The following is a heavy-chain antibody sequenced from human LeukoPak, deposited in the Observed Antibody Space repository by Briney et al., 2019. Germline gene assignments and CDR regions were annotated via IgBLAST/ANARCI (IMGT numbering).Heavy chain of an antibody. Sequence: GGSLRLSCAASGFTFSSYWMSWVRQAPGKGLEWVANIKQDGSEKYYVDSVKGRFTISRDTSRNTLYLQMQRLTPNDTAVYFCVKPGAYCGSNFCYYDSDYWGQGTLVTVSS. V-gene: IGHV3-7*03. J-gene: IGHJ4*02. CDR1: GFTFSSYW. D-gene: IGHD2-21*01. CDR3: VKPGAYCGSNFCYYDSDY. CDR2: IKQDGSEK.